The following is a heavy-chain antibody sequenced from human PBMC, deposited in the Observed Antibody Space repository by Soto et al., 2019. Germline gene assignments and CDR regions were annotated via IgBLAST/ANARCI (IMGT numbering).Heavy chain of an antibody. V-gene: IGHV3-23*01. J-gene: IGHJ6*02. Sequence: EVQLLESGGGLVQPGGSLRLSCAASGLTFSSYAMKWVRQAPGKGLEWVSLIGESGTPTYYADSVKGRFTISRDNSGNTLFLEMYSLRAEYTAVYYCARYIPGVRYYGMDVWGQGTTVTVSS. CDR1: GLTFSSYA. CDR3: ARYIPGVRYYGMDV. D-gene: IGHD2-2*01. CDR2: IGESGTPT.